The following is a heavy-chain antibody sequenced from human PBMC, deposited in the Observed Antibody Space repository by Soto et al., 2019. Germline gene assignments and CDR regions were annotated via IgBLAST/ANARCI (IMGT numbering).Heavy chain of an antibody. CDR3: AKDPRGYSYGYQYYFDY. J-gene: IGHJ4*02. V-gene: IGHV3-23*01. CDR1: GFTFSSYA. CDR2: ISGSGGST. D-gene: IGHD5-18*01. Sequence: GGSLRLSCAASGFTFSSYAMSWVRQAPGKGLEWVSAISGSGGSTYYADSVKGRFTISRDNSKNTLYLQMNSLRAEDTAVYYCAKDPRGYSYGYQYYFDYWGQGTLVTVSS.